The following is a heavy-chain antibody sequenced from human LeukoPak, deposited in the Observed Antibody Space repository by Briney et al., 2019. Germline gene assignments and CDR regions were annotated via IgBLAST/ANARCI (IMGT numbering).Heavy chain of an antibody. D-gene: IGHD3-22*01. CDR2: IHPSGIL. CDR3: SRGLDSRKLGY. CDR1: GASLSSDDHY. Sequence: SQTLSLTCTVSGASLSSDDHYWNWIRQSPGKGLGWIGSIHPSGILYNNPSLESRLTISKDTSKNQFSLNLNSVTAADTAVYFCSRGLDSRKLGYWGQGTLVTVSS. J-gene: IGHJ4*02. V-gene: IGHV4-31*03.